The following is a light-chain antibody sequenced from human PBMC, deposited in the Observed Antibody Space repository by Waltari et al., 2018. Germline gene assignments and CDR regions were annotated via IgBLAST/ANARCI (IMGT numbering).Light chain of an antibody. CDR1: QGIGTT. CDR2: AAS. J-gene: IGKJ3*01. Sequence: RVTITCRASQGIGTTLVWYQQQPGKTPTLLIYAASILESGVPSRFSGSGSGTDFTLTISSLQPVDFAAYYCQQFYRAPFTFGPGTTVDF. CDR3: QQFYRAPFT. V-gene: IGKV1-13*02.